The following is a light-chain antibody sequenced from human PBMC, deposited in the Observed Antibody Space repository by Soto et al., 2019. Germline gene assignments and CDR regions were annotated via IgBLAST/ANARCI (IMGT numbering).Light chain of an antibody. CDR2: EVS. V-gene: IGLV2-8*01. CDR3: TAYAGSNNLV. CDR1: SSDIGGYNY. Sequence: QSALTQPPSASGSPGQSVTISCTGTSSDIGGYNYVSWYQQHPGKAPNLIIYEVSKRPSGVPDRFSGSKSGNTASLTVSGLQAEDEADYYCTAYAGSNNLVFAGGTQLTVL. J-gene: IGLJ3*02.